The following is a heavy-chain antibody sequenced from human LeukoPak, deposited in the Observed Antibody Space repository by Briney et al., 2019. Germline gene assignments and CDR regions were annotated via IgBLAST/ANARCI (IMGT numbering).Heavy chain of an antibody. CDR1: TCTINYSGYY. D-gene: IGHD2-15*01. CDR3: ARDHNGRGSYYYGLDY. CDR2: IYYSGST. Sequence: SQTLSLTGTVYTCTINYSGYYRRWIRQHPGKGLEWIGYIYYSGSTYYNPSLKSRVTISVDTSKNQFSLKLSSVTAADTDVYYCARDHNGRGSYYYGLDYWGQGTLVTVSS. V-gene: IGHV4-31*03. J-gene: IGHJ4*02.